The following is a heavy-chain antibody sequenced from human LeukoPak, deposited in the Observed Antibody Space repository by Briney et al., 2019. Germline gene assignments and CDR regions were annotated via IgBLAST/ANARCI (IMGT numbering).Heavy chain of an antibody. V-gene: IGHV4-34*01. CDR2: INHSGST. CDR3: ARGSDSSGYGADFDY. Sequence: SETLSLTCAVYGGSFSGYYWSWIRQPPGKGLEWIGEINHSGSTNYNPSPKSRVTISVDTSKNQFSLKLSSVTAADTAVYYCARGSDSSGYGADFDYWGQGTLVTVSS. CDR1: GGSFSGYY. J-gene: IGHJ4*02. D-gene: IGHD3-22*01.